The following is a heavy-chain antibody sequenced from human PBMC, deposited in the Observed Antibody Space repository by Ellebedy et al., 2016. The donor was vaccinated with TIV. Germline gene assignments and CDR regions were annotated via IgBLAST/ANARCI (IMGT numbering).Heavy chain of an antibody. Sequence: GSLRLSCTVSGGSVSSGSHYWNWIRQPPGMGLEWIGYSYYIGTTNYNPSLKSRVTISEDMSKNQFSLRLSSVTAADTAVYYCAGGSYTPYGMDVWGRGTTVIVSS. CDR2: SYYIGTT. J-gene: IGHJ6*02. V-gene: IGHV4-61*01. CDR1: GGSVSSGSHY. CDR3: AGGSYTPYGMDV. D-gene: IGHD1-26*01.